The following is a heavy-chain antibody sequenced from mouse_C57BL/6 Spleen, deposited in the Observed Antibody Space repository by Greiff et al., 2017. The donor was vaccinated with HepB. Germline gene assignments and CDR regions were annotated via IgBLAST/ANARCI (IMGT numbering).Heavy chain of an antibody. D-gene: IGHD1-1*01. J-gene: IGHJ1*03. CDR1: GYTFTSYW. CDR3: AREGGSWYFDV. CDR2: IHPNSGST. Sequence: QVQLKQPGAELVKPGASVKLSCKASGYTFTSYWMHWVKQRPGQGLEWIGMIHPNSGSTNYNEKFKSKATLTVDKSSSTAYMQLSSLTSEDSAVYYCAREGGSWYFDVWGTGTTVTVSS. V-gene: IGHV1-64*01.